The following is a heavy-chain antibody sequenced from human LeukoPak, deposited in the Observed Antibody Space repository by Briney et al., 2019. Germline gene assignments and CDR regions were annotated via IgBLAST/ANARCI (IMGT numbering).Heavy chain of an antibody. CDR3: ARDRTRFRDYYGSGRYYFDY. CDR1: GYTFTGYY. D-gene: IGHD3-10*01. V-gene: IGHV1-18*04. J-gene: IGHJ4*02. CDR2: ISAYNGNT. Sequence: ASVKVSCKASGYTFTGYYMHWVRQAPGQGLEWMGWISAYNGNTNYAQKLQGRVTMTTDTSTSTAYMELRSLRSDDTAVYYCARDRTRFRDYYGSGRYYFDYWGQGTLVTVSS.